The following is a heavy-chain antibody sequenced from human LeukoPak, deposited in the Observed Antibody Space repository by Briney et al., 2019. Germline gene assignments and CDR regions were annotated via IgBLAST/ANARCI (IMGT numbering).Heavy chain of an antibody. Sequence: GGSLRLSCAASGFTFDDYAMHWVRQAPGKGLEWVAYINQHGSETFYVDSVKGRFTISRDNTHNSLYLQMNSLRPEDTALYYCVRDAGYSGYMINDIWGQGTMVTVSS. D-gene: IGHD5-12*01. CDR1: GFTFDDYA. CDR3: VRDAGYSGYMINDI. J-gene: IGHJ3*02. CDR2: INQHGSET. V-gene: IGHV3-7*01.